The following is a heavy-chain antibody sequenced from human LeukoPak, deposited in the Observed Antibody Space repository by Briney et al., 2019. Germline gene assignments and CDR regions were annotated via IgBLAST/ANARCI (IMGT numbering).Heavy chain of an antibody. CDR2: ISPYNGNT. V-gene: IGHV1-18*01. D-gene: IGHD3-22*01. CDR3: ARAGPYDSRGYYRI. CDR1: GYTFTTYG. Sequence: ASVKVSCKASGYTFTTYGITWVRQAPGQGLEWMGWISPYNGNTNYAQKLQGRVTMTTDTSTSTAYMELRSLRSDDTAVYYCARAGPYDSRGYYRIWGQGTLVTVSS. J-gene: IGHJ4*02.